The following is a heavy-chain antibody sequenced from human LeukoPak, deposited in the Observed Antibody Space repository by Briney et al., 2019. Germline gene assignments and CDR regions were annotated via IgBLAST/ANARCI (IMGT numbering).Heavy chain of an antibody. CDR1: GFSVNNNY. J-gene: IGHJ4*02. Sequence: GGSLRLSRAASGFSVNNNYMNWVRQATGKGLEWVSLMDNFGYKHYADSVEGRVTISRDSSRNTVYLQLNSLRAEDTAVYYCAGGSYYGSGSRPGYIEYWGQGTLVTVSS. CDR3: AGGSYYGSGSRPGYIEY. V-gene: IGHV3-53*01. CDR2: MDNFGYK. D-gene: IGHD3-10*01.